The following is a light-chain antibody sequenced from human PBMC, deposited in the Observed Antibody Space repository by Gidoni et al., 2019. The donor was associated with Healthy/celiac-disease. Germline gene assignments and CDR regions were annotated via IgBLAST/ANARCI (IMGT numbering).Light chain of an antibody. J-gene: IGLJ2*01. CDR3: AAWDDSLNGPV. V-gene: IGLV1-44*01. CDR2: SNN. CDR1: SSNIGSNT. Sequence: QSVLTQPPSASGTPGPGVTISCSGRSSNIGSNTVNWYQQLPGTAPKLLIYSNNQRPSGVPDRFSGSKSGTSASLAISGLQSEDEADYYCAAWDDSLNGPVFGGGTKLTVL.